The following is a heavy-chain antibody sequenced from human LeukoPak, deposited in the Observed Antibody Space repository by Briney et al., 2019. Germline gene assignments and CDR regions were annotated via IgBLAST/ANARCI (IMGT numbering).Heavy chain of an antibody. CDR1: EYTLSRTGWY. Sequence: GDSVKVSCKASEYTLSRTGWYLYWLRQAPGQGLECMGWIYPYTGATHYAQKFQGRVAMTRDTSISTAHMELSRLRPDDTAAYYCARDGPAQMVDFDYWGQGTLVTVSS. J-gene: IGHJ4*02. CDR2: IYPYTGAT. CDR3: ARDGPAQMVDFDY. V-gene: IGHV1-2*02. D-gene: IGHD3-10*01.